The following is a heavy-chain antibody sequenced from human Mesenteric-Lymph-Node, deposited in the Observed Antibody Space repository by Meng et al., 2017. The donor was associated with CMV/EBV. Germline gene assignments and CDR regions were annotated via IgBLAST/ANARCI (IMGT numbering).Heavy chain of an antibody. CDR1: GGSISSSNW. CDR3: APRLSTSPALDAFDI. Sequence: GGSISSSNWWSWVRQPPGKGLEWIGEINHSGSTNYNPSLKSRVTISVDTSKNQFSLKLSSVTAADTAVYYCAPRLSTSPALDAFDIWGQGTMVTVSS. D-gene: IGHD2-2*01. J-gene: IGHJ3*02. V-gene: IGHV4-4*02. CDR2: INHSGST.